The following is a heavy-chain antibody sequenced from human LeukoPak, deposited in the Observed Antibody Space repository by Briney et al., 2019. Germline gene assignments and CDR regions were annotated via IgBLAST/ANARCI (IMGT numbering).Heavy chain of an antibody. CDR1: GGSFSGYY. CDR2: INHSGST. D-gene: IGHD3-22*01. V-gene: IGHV4-34*01. Sequence: SETLSLTCAVYGGSFSGYYWSWIRQPPGKGLEWIGEINHSGSTNYNPSLKSRVTMSVDTSKNQFSLKLSSVTAADTAVYYCARAGYYYDSSRAFDIWGQGTMVTVSS. J-gene: IGHJ3*02. CDR3: ARAGYYYDSSRAFDI.